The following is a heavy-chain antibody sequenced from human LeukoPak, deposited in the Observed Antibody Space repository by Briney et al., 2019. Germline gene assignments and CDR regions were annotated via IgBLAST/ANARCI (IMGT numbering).Heavy chain of an antibody. J-gene: IGHJ5*02. D-gene: IGHD3-3*01. V-gene: IGHV3-11*01. CDR1: GFTFSDYY. Sequence: GGSLRLSCAASGFTFSDYYMSWIRQAPGKGLEWVSYISSSGSTIYYADSVKGRFTISRDNAKNSLYLQMNSLRAEDTAVYYCARAGRFLEWLDRLFDPWGQGTLVTVSS. CDR2: ISSSGSTI. CDR3: ARAGRFLEWLDRLFDP.